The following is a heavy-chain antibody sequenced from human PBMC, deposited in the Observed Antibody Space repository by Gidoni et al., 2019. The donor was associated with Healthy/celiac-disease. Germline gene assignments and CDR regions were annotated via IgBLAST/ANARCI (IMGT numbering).Heavy chain of an antibody. CDR1: GGTFSSYA. Sequence: QVQLVQSGAEVKKPGSSVKVSCKAYGGTFSSYAISWVRQAPGQGLEWMGRIIPILGIANYAQKFQGRVTITADKSTSTAYMELSSLRSEDTAVYYCARDSDYDILTGDQSSKYWGQGTLVTVSS. D-gene: IGHD3-9*01. CDR2: IIPILGIA. V-gene: IGHV1-69*09. CDR3: ARDSDYDILTGDQSSKY. J-gene: IGHJ4*02.